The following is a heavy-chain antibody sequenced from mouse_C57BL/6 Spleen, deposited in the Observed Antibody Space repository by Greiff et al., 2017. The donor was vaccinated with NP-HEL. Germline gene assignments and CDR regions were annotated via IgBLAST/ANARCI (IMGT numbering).Heavy chain of an antibody. CDR1: GYAFSSSW. CDR2: IYPGDGDT. CDR3: ARPHYGSSYFFDY. D-gene: IGHD1-1*01. V-gene: IGHV1-82*01. Sequence: VKLVESGPELVKPGASVKISCKASGYAFSSSWMNWVKQRPGKGLEWIGRIYPGDGDTNYNGKFKGKATLTADKSSSTAYMQLSSLTSEDSAVYFCARPHYGSSYFFDYWGQGTTLTVSS. J-gene: IGHJ2*01.